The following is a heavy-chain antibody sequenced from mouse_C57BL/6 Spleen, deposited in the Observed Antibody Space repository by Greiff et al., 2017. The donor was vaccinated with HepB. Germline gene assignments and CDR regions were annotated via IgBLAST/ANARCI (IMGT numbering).Heavy chain of an antibody. CDR2: ISYDGSN. D-gene: IGHD2-4*01. Sequence: DVQLQESGPGLVKPSQSLSLTCSVTGYSITSGYYWNWIRQFPGNKLEWMGYISYDGSNNYNPSLKNRISITRDTSKNQFFLKLNSVTTEDTATYYCAREGDYGRGAYFDVWGTGTTVTVSS. J-gene: IGHJ1*03. V-gene: IGHV3-6*01. CDR3: AREGDYGRGAYFDV. CDR1: GYSITSGYY.